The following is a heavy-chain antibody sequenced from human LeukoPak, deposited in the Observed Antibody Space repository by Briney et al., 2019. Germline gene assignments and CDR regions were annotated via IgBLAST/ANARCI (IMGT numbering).Heavy chain of an antibody. CDR2: ISGSGGGT. D-gene: IGHD6-19*01. Sequence: GGSLRLSCAASGFTFTSYSMNWVRQAPGRGLEWVSVISGSGGGTHYADSVKGRFTISRDNSKDTLYLQMSSLRAEDTAVYYCAKDLGSSGWYGGWFDPWGQGTLVTVSS. CDR3: AKDLGSSGWYGGWFDP. V-gene: IGHV3-23*01. J-gene: IGHJ5*02. CDR1: GFTFTSYS.